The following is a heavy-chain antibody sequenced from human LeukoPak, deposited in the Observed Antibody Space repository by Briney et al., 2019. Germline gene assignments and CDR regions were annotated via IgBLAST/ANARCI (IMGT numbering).Heavy chain of an antibody. CDR2: MYYSGST. Sequence: SEALSLTCAVSGGSISGGDYYWSWIRQPPGKGLEWIAYMYYSGSTYYNPSLKSRVTMSADTSKNQLSLKLSSVTAADTAVYYCATGPSMMFDYWGQGTLVTVSS. CDR1: GGSISGGDYY. V-gene: IGHV4-30-4*01. CDR3: ATGPSMMFDY. D-gene: IGHD3-10*02. J-gene: IGHJ4*02.